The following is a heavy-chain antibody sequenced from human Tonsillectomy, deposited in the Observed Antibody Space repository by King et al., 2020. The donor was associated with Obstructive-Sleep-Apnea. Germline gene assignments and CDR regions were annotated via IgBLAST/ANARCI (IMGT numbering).Heavy chain of an antibody. CDR3: AKARNYYDSSGYYSYLFDY. D-gene: IGHD3-22*01. V-gene: IGHV3-23*04. Sequence: VQLVQSGGGLVQPGGSLRLSCAASGFTFSSYAMSWVRQAPGKVLEWVSAISGSGCSTYYADSGKVRFTNSRDNSKNTLYLQMNSLGAKDTAVYYCAKARNYYDSSGYYSYLFDYWGQGTLVTVSS. CDR2: ISGSGCST. CDR1: GFTFSSYA. J-gene: IGHJ4*02.